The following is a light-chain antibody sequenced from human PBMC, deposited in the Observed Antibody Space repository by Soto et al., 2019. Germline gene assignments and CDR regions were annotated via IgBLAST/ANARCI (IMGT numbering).Light chain of an antibody. CDR2: GAS. Sequence: IVLTQSPGTLSLSPGERATLSCRASQSFVNMYLAWYQQKPGQAPRLLMYGASRRPTGIPARSSGSGSGTDFTLIISSLEPEDFAVYYCQQRSNWPITFGQGTRLEIK. V-gene: IGKV3D-20*02. CDR1: QSFVNMY. J-gene: IGKJ5*01. CDR3: QQRSNWPIT.